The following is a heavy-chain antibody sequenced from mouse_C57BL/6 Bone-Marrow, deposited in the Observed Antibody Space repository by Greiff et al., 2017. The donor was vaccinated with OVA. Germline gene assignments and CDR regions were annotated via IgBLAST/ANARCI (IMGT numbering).Heavy chain of an antibody. CDR3: ARKVGGAMDY. CDR1: GFTFSDYG. J-gene: IGHJ4*01. V-gene: IGHV5-17*01. Sequence: EVKLQESGGGLVKPGGSLKLSCAASGFTFSDYGMHWVRQAPEKGLEWVAYISSGSSTIYYADTVKGRFTISRDNAKNTLFLQMTSLRSEDTAMYYCARKVGGAMDYWGQGTSVTVSS. D-gene: IGHD1-1*01. CDR2: ISSGSSTI.